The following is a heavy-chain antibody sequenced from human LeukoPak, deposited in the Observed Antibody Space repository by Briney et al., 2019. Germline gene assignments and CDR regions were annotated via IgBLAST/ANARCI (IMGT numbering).Heavy chain of an antibody. V-gene: IGHV1-2*02. Sequence: ASVKVFCKASGYTFTGYYMHWVRQAPGQGLEWMGWINPNSGDTNYAQKFQGRVTMTRDTSISTAYMGLSRLRSDDTAVYYCAREGIAVAGTDWFDLWGQGTLVTVSS. CDR1: GYTFTGYY. CDR2: INPNSGDT. D-gene: IGHD6-19*01. CDR3: AREGIAVAGTDWFDL. J-gene: IGHJ5*02.